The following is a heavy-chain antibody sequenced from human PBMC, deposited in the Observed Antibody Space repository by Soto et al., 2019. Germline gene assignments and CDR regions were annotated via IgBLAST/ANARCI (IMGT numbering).Heavy chain of an antibody. CDR3: AKDHFIVAGTLDY. CDR2: ISGSGGST. J-gene: IGHJ4*02. CDR1: GFTFSSYA. V-gene: IGHV3-23*01. D-gene: IGHD6-19*01. Sequence: EVQLLESGGGLVQPGGSLRLSCAASGFTFSSYAMSWVRQAPGKGLEWVSAISGSGGSTYYADSVKGRFTISRDNSKNTLYLQMNSLKAEDTDVYYCAKDHFIVAGTLDYWGQGTLVTVSS.